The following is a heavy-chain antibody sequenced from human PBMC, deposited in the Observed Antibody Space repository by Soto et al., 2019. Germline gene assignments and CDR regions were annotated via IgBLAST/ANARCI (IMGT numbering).Heavy chain of an antibody. Sequence: SETLSLTCTVSGGSISSYYWSWIRQPPGKGLEWIGYIYYSGSTNYNPSLKSRVTISVDTSKNQFSLKLSSVTAADTAVYYCARGTGLWFGELLAGFDPWSQVTLETVS. CDR2: IYYSGST. V-gene: IGHV4-59*01. D-gene: IGHD3-10*01. J-gene: IGHJ5*02. CDR3: ARGTGLWFGELLAGFDP. CDR1: GGSISSYY.